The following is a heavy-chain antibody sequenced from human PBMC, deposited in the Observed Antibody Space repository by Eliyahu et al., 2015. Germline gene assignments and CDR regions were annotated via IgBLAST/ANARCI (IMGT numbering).Heavy chain of an antibody. CDR3: ARGLGDYEVDY. CDR2: INHSGST. CDR1: GYY. J-gene: IGHJ4*02. D-gene: IGHD4-17*01. Sequence: GYYWSWIRQPPGKGLEWIGEINHSGSTNYNPSLKSRVTISVDTSKNQFSLKLSSVTAADTAVYYCARGLGDYEVDYWGQGTLVTVSS. V-gene: IGHV4-34*01.